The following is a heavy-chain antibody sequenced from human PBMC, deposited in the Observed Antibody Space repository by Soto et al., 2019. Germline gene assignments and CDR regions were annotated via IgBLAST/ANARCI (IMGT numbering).Heavy chain of an antibody. D-gene: IGHD3-3*01. Sequence: GASVKVSCKASGYTFTSYYMHWVRQAPGQGLEWMGRINPNSGSTNYAQKFQGRVTMTRDTSISTAYMELSRLRSDDTAVYYCARDRADFWSGYYTEYAFDIWGQGTMVTVSS. CDR3: ARDRADFWSGYYTEYAFDI. J-gene: IGHJ3*02. CDR2: INPNSGST. V-gene: IGHV1-2*02. CDR1: GYTFTSYY.